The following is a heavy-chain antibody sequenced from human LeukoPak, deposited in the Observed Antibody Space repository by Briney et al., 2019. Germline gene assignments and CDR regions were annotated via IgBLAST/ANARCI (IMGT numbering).Heavy chain of an antibody. J-gene: IGHJ4*02. V-gene: IGHV3-48*03. CDR1: GFTFSSYE. CDR3: AREGDSSGYYTPDY. Sequence: PGGSLRLSCAASGFTFSSYEMNWVRQAPGKGLEWVSYISSSGSTIYYADSVKGRFTISRDNAKNSLYLQVNSLRAEDTAVYYCAREGDSSGYYTPDYWGQGTLVTVSS. CDR2: ISSSGSTI. D-gene: IGHD3-22*01.